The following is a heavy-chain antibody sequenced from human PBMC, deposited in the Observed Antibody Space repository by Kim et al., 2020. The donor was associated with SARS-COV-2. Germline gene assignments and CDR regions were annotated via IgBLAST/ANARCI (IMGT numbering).Heavy chain of an antibody. CDR3: TRLKGYSSRDY. Sequence: GGSLRLSCAASGFTFSGSAMHWVRQASGKGLEWVGRIRSKANSYATAYAASVKGRFTISRDDSKNTAYLQMNSLKTEDTAVYYCTRLKGYSSRDYWGQGTLITVSS. V-gene: IGHV3-73*01. D-gene: IGHD6-13*01. J-gene: IGHJ4*02. CDR2: IRSKANSYAT. CDR1: GFTFSGSA.